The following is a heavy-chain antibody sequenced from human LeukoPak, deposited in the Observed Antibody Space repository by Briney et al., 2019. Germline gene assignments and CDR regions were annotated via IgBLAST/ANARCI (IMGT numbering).Heavy chain of an antibody. V-gene: IGHV4-59*08. Sequence: SETLSLTCTVSGGSISSYYWSWIRQPPGKGLEWIGYVYYSGSTNYNPSLKSRVTISVDTSKNQFSLKLSSVTAADTAIYYCARAVSGRFDYWGQGTLVTVSS. CDR3: ARAVSGRFDY. CDR1: GGSISSYY. J-gene: IGHJ4*02. CDR2: VYYSGST. D-gene: IGHD6-19*01.